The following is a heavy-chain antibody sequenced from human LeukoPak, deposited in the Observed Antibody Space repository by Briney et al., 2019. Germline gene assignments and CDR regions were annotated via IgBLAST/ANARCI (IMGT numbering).Heavy chain of an antibody. CDR3: ARDLGYCSSTSCYTLYYYYGMDV. J-gene: IGHJ6*02. CDR2: IIPILGIA. V-gene: IGHV1-69*04. CDR1: GGTFSSYA. D-gene: IGHD2-2*02. Sequence: ASVKVSCKASGGTFSSYAISWVRQAPGQGLEWMGRIIPILGIANYAQKSQGRVTITADKSTSTAYMELSSLRSEDTAVYYCARDLGYCSSTSCYTLYYYYGMDVWGQGTTVTVSS.